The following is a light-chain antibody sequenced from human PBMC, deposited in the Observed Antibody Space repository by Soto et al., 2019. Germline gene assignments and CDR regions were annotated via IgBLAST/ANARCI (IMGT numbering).Light chain of an antibody. CDR3: RQYYSYPLYT. Sequence: AIRMPQSPSSLSASPGDRVTITCRASQGISSYLAWYQQKPEKAPKLLISAASTLQSGGTSRFSGSGSGTEFTHTISCLQSKDFATYCWRQYYSYPLYTFGQGTKQEIK. V-gene: IGKV1-8*01. CDR2: AAS. J-gene: IGKJ2*01. CDR1: QGISSY.